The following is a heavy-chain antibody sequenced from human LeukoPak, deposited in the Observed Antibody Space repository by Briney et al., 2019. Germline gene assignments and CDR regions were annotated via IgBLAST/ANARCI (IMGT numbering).Heavy chain of an antibody. CDR2: ISAYNGNP. V-gene: IGHV1-18*01. CDR1: GFTFTNYG. D-gene: IGHD3-22*01. CDR3: ARAGQGYYYDTSAYYFDY. J-gene: IGHJ4*02. Sequence: ASVKVSCRTSGFTFTNYGISWVREAPGQGLEWMGWISAYNGNPVYAPRLQGRATLTTDTSTSTAYMELRSLRSDDTAVYYCARAGQGYYYDTSAYYFDYWGQGTLVTVSS.